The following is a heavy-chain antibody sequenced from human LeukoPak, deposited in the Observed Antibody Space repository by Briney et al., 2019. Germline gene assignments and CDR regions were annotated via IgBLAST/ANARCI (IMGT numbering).Heavy chain of an antibody. J-gene: IGHJ4*02. CDR2: IYYSGST. Sequence: SETLSLTCAVSGYSISSGYYWGWIRQPPGKGLEWIGSIYYSGSTYYTPSLKSRVTISVDTSKNQFSLKLSAVTAADTAVYYCARLDSSSSDYWGQGILVTVSS. CDR3: ARLDSSSSDY. D-gene: IGHD6-6*01. V-gene: IGHV4-38-2*01. CDR1: GYSISSGYY.